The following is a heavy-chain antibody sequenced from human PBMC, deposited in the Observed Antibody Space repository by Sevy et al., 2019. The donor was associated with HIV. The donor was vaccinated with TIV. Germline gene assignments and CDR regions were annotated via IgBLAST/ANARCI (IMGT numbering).Heavy chain of an antibody. CDR3: AKHSRSTIAARPGFDY. Sequence: GGSLRLSCAASGFTFSSYAMSWVRQAPGKGLEWVSAISGSGGSTYYADSVKGRFTISRDNSKNTLYLQMNSLRAEDTAVYYCAKHSRSTIAARPGFDYWGQGTLVTVSS. V-gene: IGHV3-23*01. CDR1: GFTFSSYA. CDR2: ISGSGGST. J-gene: IGHJ4*02. D-gene: IGHD6-6*01.